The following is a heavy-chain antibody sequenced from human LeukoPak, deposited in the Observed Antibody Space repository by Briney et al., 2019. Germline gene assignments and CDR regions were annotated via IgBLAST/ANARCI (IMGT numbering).Heavy chain of an antibody. Sequence: PSETLSLTCTVSGGSVSSSSYYWGWIRQPPGKGPEWIGSIFYSETTYYSPSLKSRITISVDTSTNQFSLKLSSVTAADTAVYFCARGQWLVPLDFWGQGILVTVSS. CDR3: ARGQWLVPLDF. J-gene: IGHJ4*02. D-gene: IGHD6-19*01. V-gene: IGHV4-39*01. CDR2: IFYSETT. CDR1: GGSVSSSSYY.